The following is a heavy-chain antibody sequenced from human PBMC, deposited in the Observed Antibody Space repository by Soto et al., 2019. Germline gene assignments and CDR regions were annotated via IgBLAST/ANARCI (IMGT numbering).Heavy chain of an antibody. CDR1: GGSISSSSYY. Sequence: SETLSLTCTVSGGSISSSSYYWGWIRQPPGKGLEWIGSIYYSGSTYYNPSLKSRVTISVDTSKNQFSLKLSSVTAADTAVYYCARHFREYYDFWSGYFGYYFDYWGQGTLVTVSS. CDR2: IYYSGST. J-gene: IGHJ4*02. D-gene: IGHD3-3*01. V-gene: IGHV4-39*01. CDR3: ARHFREYYDFWSGYFGYYFDY.